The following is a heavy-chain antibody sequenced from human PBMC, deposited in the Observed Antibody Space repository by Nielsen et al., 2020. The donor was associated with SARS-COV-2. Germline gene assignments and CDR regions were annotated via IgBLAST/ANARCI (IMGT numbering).Heavy chain of an antibody. D-gene: IGHD2-15*01. Sequence: PGKGLEWIGYIYYSGSTYYNPSLKSRVTISVDTSKNQFSLKLSSVTAADTAVYYCARGRGGLCSGGSCYRPPNENKRNWFDPWGQGTLVTVSS. J-gene: IGHJ5*02. CDR3: ARGRGGLCSGGSCYRPPNENKRNWFDP. V-gene: IGHV4-31*02. CDR2: IYYSGST.